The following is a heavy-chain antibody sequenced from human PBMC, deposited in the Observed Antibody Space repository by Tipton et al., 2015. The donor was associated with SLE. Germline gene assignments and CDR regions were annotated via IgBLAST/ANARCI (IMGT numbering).Heavy chain of an antibody. Sequence: TLSLTCTVSGGSISSGSYYWNWFRQPAGKGLEWIGRIYTSGRPNYNPSLKSRVSLSVDTSKNHFSLNLSSVIAADTAVYYCASWGFDIWGQGTMVTVPS. D-gene: IGHD3-16*01. CDR3: ASWGFDI. CDR1: GGSISSGSYY. J-gene: IGHJ3*02. CDR2: IYTSGRP. V-gene: IGHV4-61*02.